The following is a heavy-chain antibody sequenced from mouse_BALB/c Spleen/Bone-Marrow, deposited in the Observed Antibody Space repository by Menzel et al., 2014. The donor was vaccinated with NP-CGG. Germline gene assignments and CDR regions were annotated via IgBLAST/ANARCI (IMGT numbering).Heavy chain of an antibody. CDR3: ARHAYYDQTEVSFVY. D-gene: IGHD2-4*01. V-gene: IGHV5-9-2*01. CDR2: ISGGGSYT. Sequence: VQLKESGGGLVKSGGSLKLSCAASGFSFNSYGMSWVRQTPEKRLEWVATISGGGSYTFYPDSVKGRFTISRDIAKNNLYLQLSSLRSEDTALYYCARHAYYDQTEVSFVYWGQGTLVTVSA. J-gene: IGHJ3*01. CDR1: GFSFNSYG.